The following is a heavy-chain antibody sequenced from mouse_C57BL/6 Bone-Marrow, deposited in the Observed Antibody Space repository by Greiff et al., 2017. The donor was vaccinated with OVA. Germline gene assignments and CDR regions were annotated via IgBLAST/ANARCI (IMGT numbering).Heavy chain of an antibody. V-gene: IGHV1-74*01. CDR2: IHPSDSDT. CDR1: GYTFTSYW. D-gene: IGHD2-4*01. Sequence: QVQLKQPGAELVKPGASVKVSCKASGYTFTSYWMHWVKQRPGQGLEWIGRIHPSDSDTNYNQKFKGKATLTVDKSSSTAYMQLSSLTSEDSAVYYCEILRIRSCVRGDYWGQGTTLTVSS. J-gene: IGHJ2*01. CDR3: EILRIRSCVRGDY.